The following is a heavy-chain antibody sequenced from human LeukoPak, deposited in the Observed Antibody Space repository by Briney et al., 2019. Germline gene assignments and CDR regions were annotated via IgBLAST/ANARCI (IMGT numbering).Heavy chain of an antibody. CDR1: GFTFSSHS. J-gene: IGHJ4*02. Sequence: PGGSLRLSCVASGFTFSSHSMNWVRQAPGKGLEWVSYISASSGTIYYADSLKGRFTISRDNAKSSLYLQMNSLRDEDTAVYYCARVSGRLIDYWGQGTLVTVSS. CDR2: ISASSGTI. CDR3: ARVSGRLIDY. D-gene: IGHD3-10*01. V-gene: IGHV3-48*02.